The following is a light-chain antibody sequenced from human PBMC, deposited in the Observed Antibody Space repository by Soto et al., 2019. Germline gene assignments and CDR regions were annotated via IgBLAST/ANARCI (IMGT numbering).Light chain of an antibody. V-gene: IGLV2-14*01. CDR1: SSDVGGYNY. CDR3: SSYTTSSTYV. Sequence: VLAQPACVSGSPGQSITISCTGTSSDVGGYNYVSWYQQHPGKAPKLMIYDVSNRPSGVSSRFSGSKSGNTASLTISGLQAEDEADYYCSSYTTSSTYVFGTGTKVPVL. CDR2: DVS. J-gene: IGLJ1*01.